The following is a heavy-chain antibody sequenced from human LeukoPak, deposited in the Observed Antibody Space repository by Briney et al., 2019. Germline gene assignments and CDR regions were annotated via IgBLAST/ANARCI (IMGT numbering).Heavy chain of an antibody. CDR1: GYTFTSYG. D-gene: IGHD3-10*01. V-gene: IGHV1-18*01. Sequence: ASVKVSCKASGYTFTSYGISWVRQAPGQGLEWMGWISAYNGNTNHAQKLQGRVTMTTDTSTSTAYMELRSLRSDDTAVYYCARDKYYGSGSPSTFDYWGQGTLVAVSS. CDR2: ISAYNGNT. J-gene: IGHJ4*02. CDR3: ARDKYYGSGSPSTFDY.